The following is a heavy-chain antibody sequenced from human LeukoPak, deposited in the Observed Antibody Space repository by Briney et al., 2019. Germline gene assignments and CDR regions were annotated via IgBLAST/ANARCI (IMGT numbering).Heavy chain of an antibody. J-gene: IGHJ5*02. CDR2: AYFTGST. D-gene: IGHD3-3*01. CDR3: AKSGHSYYYTPGDFS. Sequence: PSETLSLTCTVSGGSISSSSSYWGWIRQPPGKGLEWIGSAYFTGSTNYNPSLKTRVTVSLDTSKNQFSLRLTSATAADTAVYCAKSGHSYYYTPGDFSWGQGTLVTVSS. CDR1: GGSISSSSSY. V-gene: IGHV4-39*01.